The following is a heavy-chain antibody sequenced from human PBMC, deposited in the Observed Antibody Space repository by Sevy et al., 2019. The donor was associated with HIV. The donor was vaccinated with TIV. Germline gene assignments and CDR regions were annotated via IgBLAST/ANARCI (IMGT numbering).Heavy chain of an antibody. Sequence: ASVKVSCKASGYTFTSYGISWVRQAPGQGLEWMGWISAYNGNTNYAQKIQGRVTMTTDTSTSTAYTELRSLRSDDTAVYYCARFGAVVRGVIIRDDNLDIRRLGPMV. J-gene: IGHJ3*02. CDR2: ISAYNGNT. CDR3: ARFGAVVRGVIIRDDNLDI. D-gene: IGHD3-10*01. V-gene: IGHV1-18*04. CDR1: GYTFTSYG.